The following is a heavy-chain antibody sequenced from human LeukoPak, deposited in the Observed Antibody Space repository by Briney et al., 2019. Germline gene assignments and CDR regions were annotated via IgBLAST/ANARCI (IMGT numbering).Heavy chain of an antibody. CDR3: AKQMTTVLDYFDY. V-gene: IGHV3-30-3*02. D-gene: IGHD4-11*01. J-gene: IGHJ4*02. Sequence: GGSLRLPCAASGFTFSSYAMHWVRQAPGKGLEWVAVISYDGSNKYYADSVKGRFTISRDNSKNTLYLQMNSLRAEDTAVYYCAKQMTTVLDYFDYWGQGTLVTVSS. CDR1: GFTFSSYA. CDR2: ISYDGSNK.